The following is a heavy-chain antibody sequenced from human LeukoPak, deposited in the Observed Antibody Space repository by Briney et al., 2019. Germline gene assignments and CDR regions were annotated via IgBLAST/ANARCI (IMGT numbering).Heavy chain of an antibody. V-gene: IGHV4-34*01. CDR1: GGSFSGYY. D-gene: IGHD3-10*01. CDR3: ARLPRITMVRGVIILVAFDI. Sequence: KPSETLSLTCAVYGGSFSGYYWSWIRQPPGKGLEWIGEINHSGSTNYNPSLKSRVTISVDTSKNQFSLKLSSVTAADTAVYYCARLPRITMVRGVIILVAFDIWGQGTMVTVSS. CDR2: INHSGST. J-gene: IGHJ3*02.